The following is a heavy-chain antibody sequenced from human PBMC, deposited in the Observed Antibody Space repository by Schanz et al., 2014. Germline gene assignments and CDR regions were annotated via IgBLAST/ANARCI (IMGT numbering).Heavy chain of an antibody. J-gene: IGHJ4*02. CDR3: VRDTDYHFDY. CDR2: TSNDGSFT. Sequence: EVRLVESGGGLVKPGGSLRLSCAASGFTFGDSWMHWVRQAPGKGLVWVSRTSNDGSFTTFADSVKGRFTISRDNAKNTLYLQMNSLRAEDTAVYYCVRDTDYHFDYWGQGTLVTVSS. CDR1: GFTFGDSW. D-gene: IGHD4-17*01. V-gene: IGHV3-74*01.